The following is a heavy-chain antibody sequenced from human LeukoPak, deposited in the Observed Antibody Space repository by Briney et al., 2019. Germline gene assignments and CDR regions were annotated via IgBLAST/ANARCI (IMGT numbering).Heavy chain of an antibody. Sequence: SETLSLTCTVSGGSISSSSYYWGWIRQPPGTGLEWIGSIYYSGSTYYNPSLKSRVTISVDTSKNQFSLKLSSVTAADTAVYYCAREGTIFGVARPHYYYYYYMDVWGKGTTVTVSS. CDR2: IYYSGST. CDR1: GGSISSSSYY. J-gene: IGHJ6*03. CDR3: AREGTIFGVARPHYYYYYYMDV. V-gene: IGHV4-39*07. D-gene: IGHD3-3*01.